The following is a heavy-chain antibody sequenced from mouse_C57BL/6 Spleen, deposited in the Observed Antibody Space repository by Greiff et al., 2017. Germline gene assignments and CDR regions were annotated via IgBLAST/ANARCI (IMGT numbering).Heavy chain of an antibody. CDR2: IYPSDSET. CDR3: ARRYGSSYVGYFDV. Sequence: QVQLQQPGAELVRPGSSVKLSCKASGYTFTSYWMDWVKQRPGQGLEWIGNIYPSDSETHYNQKFKDKATLTVDKSSSTAYMQRSSLTSEDSAVYYCARRYGSSYVGYFDVWGTGTTVTVSS. CDR1: GYTFTSYW. V-gene: IGHV1-61*01. D-gene: IGHD1-1*01. J-gene: IGHJ1*03.